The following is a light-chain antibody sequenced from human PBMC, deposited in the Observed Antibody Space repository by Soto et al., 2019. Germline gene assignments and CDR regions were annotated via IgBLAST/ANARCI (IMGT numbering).Light chain of an antibody. CDR2: YDS. Sequence: SYELTQPPSVSVAPGKTARITCGGNNIGSKSVHWYQQKPGQAPVLVIYYDSDRPSGIPERFSGSNSGNTATLTISRVEAGDEADYYCQSGVVFGGGTQLTVL. CDR1: NIGSKS. V-gene: IGLV3-21*01. J-gene: IGLJ2*01. CDR3: QSGVV.